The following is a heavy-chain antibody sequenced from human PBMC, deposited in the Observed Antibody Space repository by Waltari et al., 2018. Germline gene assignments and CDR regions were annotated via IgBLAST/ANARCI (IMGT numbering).Heavy chain of an antibody. J-gene: IGHJ6*03. Sequence: EVQLVESGGDLVQPGGSLRLSCAASGFTFRTYAFAWVRQAPGKGLEWVSFITFSGHNAYYADSVQGRFTMSRDDSENTLFLQMIGLRVEDTAVYYCVSLNNLGESVFYYMDVWGEGTAVTVSS. CDR3: VSLNNLGESVFYYMDV. CDR2: ITFSGHNA. CDR1: GFTFRTYA. D-gene: IGHD3-16*01. V-gene: IGHV3-23*04.